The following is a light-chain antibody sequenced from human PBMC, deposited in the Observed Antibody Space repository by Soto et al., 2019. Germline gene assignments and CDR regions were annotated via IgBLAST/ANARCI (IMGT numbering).Light chain of an antibody. CDR1: QSVSSY. CDR2: GAS. CDR3: QQCSDWPLIT. J-gene: IGKJ5*01. Sequence: EIVMTQSPATLSVSPGERATLSCRASQSVSSYLAWYQQKPGQAPRLLICGASTRATGVPARFSGSGSGTEFTLTISSLQSEDFAVYYCQQCSDWPLITFGQGTRLEAK. V-gene: IGKV3-15*01.